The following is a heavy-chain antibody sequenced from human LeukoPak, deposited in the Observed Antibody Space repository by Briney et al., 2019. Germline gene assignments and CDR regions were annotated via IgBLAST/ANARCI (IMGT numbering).Heavy chain of an antibody. CDR1: GYTFTSYG. D-gene: IGHD3-16*01. J-gene: IGHJ6*03. V-gene: IGHV1-18*01. CDR2: ISAYNGNT. Sequence: ASVKVSCKASGYTFTSYGISWVRQAPGQGLEWMGWISAYNGNTNYAQKLQGRVTMTTDTSTSTAYVELRSLRSDDTAVYYCARGGQGRYYYYYMDVWGKGTTATVSS. CDR3: ARGGQGRYYYYYMDV.